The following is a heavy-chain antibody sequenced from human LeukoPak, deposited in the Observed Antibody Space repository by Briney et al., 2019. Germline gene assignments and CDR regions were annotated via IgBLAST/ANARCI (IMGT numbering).Heavy chain of an antibody. CDR2: ISGSGERT. V-gene: IGHV3-23*01. Sequence: GGSLRLSCAASDFTFSNYAMGWVRQAPGAGLEWVSGISGSGERTYIADSVKGRFNISRDNSKNMVYLQMNSLRAEDTAVYYCARTPATYYYDSSGYYFDYWGQGTLVTVSS. D-gene: IGHD3-22*01. J-gene: IGHJ4*02. CDR1: DFTFSNYA. CDR3: ARTPATYYYDSSGYYFDY.